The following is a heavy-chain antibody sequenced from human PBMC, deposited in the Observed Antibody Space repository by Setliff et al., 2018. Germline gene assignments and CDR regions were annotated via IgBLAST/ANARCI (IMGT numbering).Heavy chain of an antibody. CDR1: GGSISSYY. CDR3: ARDLSGPTSTLFDY. CDR2: IYTSGSA. V-gene: IGHV4-4*07. Sequence: SETLSLTCTVSGGSISSYYWSWIRQPAGKGLEWIGRIYTSGSANYNPSLKSRVTISVDTSKNQFSLKLSSVTAADTAVYYCARDLSGPTSTLFDYWGQGTLVTVSS. J-gene: IGHJ4*02. D-gene: IGHD6-25*01.